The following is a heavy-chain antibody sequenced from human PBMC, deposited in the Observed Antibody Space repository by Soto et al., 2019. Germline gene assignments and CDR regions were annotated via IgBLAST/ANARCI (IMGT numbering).Heavy chain of an antibody. Sequence: GGSLRLSCAASGFTFNNYVMSWVRQAPGKGLEWVSGISGSGVSTYYADSVKGRFTISRDNSKNTLYLQMNSLRAEDTAVYYCAEESVVVVAATLDYWGQGTLVTVSS. J-gene: IGHJ4*02. CDR3: AEESVVVVAATLDY. V-gene: IGHV3-23*01. CDR1: GFTFNNYV. CDR2: ISGSGVST. D-gene: IGHD2-15*01.